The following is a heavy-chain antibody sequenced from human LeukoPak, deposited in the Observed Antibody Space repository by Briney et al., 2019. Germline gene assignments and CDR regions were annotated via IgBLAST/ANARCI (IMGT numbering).Heavy chain of an antibody. CDR2: ISYDGSNK. D-gene: IGHD2-15*01. V-gene: IGHV3-30-3*01. CDR3: ASCAGGGSCYLNY. Sequence: TGGSPRLSCAASGFTFSSYAMHWVRQAPGKGLEWVAVISYDGSNKYYADSVKGRFTISRDNAKNSLYLQMNSLRAEDTAVYYCASCAGGGSCYLNYWGQGTLVTVSS. CDR1: GFTFSSYA. J-gene: IGHJ4*02.